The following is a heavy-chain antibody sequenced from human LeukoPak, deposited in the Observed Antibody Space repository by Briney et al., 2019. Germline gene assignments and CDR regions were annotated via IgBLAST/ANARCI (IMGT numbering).Heavy chain of an antibody. CDR1: GFTFSSYA. CDR3: ARDDYCSGGSCYSFWFDP. CDR2: ISYDGSNK. J-gene: IGHJ5*02. D-gene: IGHD2-15*01. Sequence: GRSLRLSCAASGFTFSSYAMHWVRQAPGKGLEWVAVISYDGSNKYYADSVKGRFTISRDNSKNTLYLQMNSLRAEDTAVYYCARDDYCSGGSCYSFWFDPWGQGTLVTVSS. V-gene: IGHV3-30-3*01.